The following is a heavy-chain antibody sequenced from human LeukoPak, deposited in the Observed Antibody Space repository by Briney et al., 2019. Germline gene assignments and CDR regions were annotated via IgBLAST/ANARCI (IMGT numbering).Heavy chain of an antibody. CDR3: ARDTYSSSWYYFDY. Sequence: GGSLRLSCAASGFTFSSYSMSWVRQAPGKGLEWVANIKQDGSEKYYVDSVKGRFTISRDNAKNSLYLQMNSLRAEDTAVYYCARDTYSSSWYYFDYWGQGTLVTVSS. CDR1: GFTFSSYS. J-gene: IGHJ4*02. CDR2: IKQDGSEK. V-gene: IGHV3-7*01. D-gene: IGHD6-13*01.